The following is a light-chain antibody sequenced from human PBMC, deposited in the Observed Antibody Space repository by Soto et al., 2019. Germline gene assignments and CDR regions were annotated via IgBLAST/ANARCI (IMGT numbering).Light chain of an antibody. CDR2: KVS. J-gene: IGKJ5*01. V-gene: IGKV2-30*02. Sequence: DVVMTQSPLSLPVTLGQPASISCRSNQSLVHSDGIAYFSWFQQRPGRSPRRLIYKVSNRDSGVPARFSGSASGTDFGLKISRVEAGDVGVYSCMQGTHWPITFGQGTRLEIK. CDR1: QSLVHSDGIAY. CDR3: MQGTHWPIT.